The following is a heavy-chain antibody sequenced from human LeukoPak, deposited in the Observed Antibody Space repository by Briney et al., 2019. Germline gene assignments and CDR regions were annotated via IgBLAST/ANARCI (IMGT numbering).Heavy chain of an antibody. CDR3: ARDMKEVVTTSYYYYYYYMDV. Sequence: ASVKVSCKASGGTFSSYAISWVRQAPGQGLEWMGGIIPIFGTANYAQKFQGRVTITADESTSTAYMELSSLRSKDTAVYYCARDMKEVVTTSYYYYYYYMDVWGKGTTVTVSS. J-gene: IGHJ6*03. V-gene: IGHV1-69*13. D-gene: IGHD4-23*01. CDR1: GGTFSSYA. CDR2: IIPIFGTA.